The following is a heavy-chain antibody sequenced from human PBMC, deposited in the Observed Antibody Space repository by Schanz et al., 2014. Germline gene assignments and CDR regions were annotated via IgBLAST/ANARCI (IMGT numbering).Heavy chain of an antibody. J-gene: IGHJ5*02. CDR1: GGSISSSSYF. CDR2: IYYSGTT. Sequence: QLQLQESGPGLVKPSETLSLTCTVSGGSISSSSYFWGWIRQPPGKGLEWIGSIYYSGTTNYSPSLNSRVTISLDMSKKSFSLNLSSVTTADAAVYYCARVPEPGWFDPWGQGTLVTVSS. V-gene: IGHV4-39*07. CDR3: ARVPEPGWFDP. D-gene: IGHD1-26*01.